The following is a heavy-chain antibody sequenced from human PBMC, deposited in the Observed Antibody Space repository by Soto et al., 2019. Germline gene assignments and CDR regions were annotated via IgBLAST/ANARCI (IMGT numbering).Heavy chain of an antibody. Sequence: SGGSLRLSCAASGFTFSSYSMNWVRQAPGKGLEWVSSISSSSSYIYYADSVKGRFTISRDNAKNSLYLQMNSLRAEDTAVYYCARAGDYDFWSGPFMTHHWGQGTLVTVSS. J-gene: IGHJ5*02. V-gene: IGHV3-21*01. CDR3: ARAGDYDFWSGPFMTHH. CDR1: GFTFSSYS. D-gene: IGHD3-3*01. CDR2: ISSSSSYI.